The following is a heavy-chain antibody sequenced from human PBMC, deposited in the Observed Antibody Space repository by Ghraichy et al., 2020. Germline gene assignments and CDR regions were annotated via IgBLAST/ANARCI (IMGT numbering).Heavy chain of an antibody. CDR1: GGSISSYY. CDR3: TRGSYYYDSSGYNPFFDY. Sequence: SETLSLTGTVSGGSISSYYWSWIRQPPGKGLEWIGYIYYSGSTNYNPSLKSRVTISVDTSKNQFSLKLSSVTAADTAVYYCTRGSYYYDSSGYNPFFDYWGRGTLVTVSS. V-gene: IGHV4-59*01. CDR2: IYYSGST. D-gene: IGHD3-22*01. J-gene: IGHJ4*02.